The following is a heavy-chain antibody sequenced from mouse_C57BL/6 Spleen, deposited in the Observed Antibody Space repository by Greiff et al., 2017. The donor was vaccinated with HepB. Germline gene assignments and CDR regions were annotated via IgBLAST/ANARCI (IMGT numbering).Heavy chain of an antibody. V-gene: IGHV6-6*01. CDR1: GFTFSDAW. CDR3: TSMVTYYAMDY. CDR2: IRNKANNHAT. Sequence: EVMLVESGGGLVQPGGSMKLSCAASGFTFSDAWIDWVRQSPEKGLEWVAEIRNKANNHATYYAESVKGRFTISRDDSKSSVYLQMNSLRAEDTGIYYCTSMVTYYAMDYWGQGTSVTVSS. D-gene: IGHD2-2*01. J-gene: IGHJ4*01.